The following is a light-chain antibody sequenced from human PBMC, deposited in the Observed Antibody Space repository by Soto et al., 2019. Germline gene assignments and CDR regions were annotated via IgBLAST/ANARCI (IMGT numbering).Light chain of an antibody. CDR2: GAS. Sequence: EIVLTQSPGTLSLSPGERATLSCRASQSVSSSYSAWYQQKPGQAPRLLMFGASKRATGIPDRFSGSGSGTDFTLTSSRVEPEDFAVYYCQQYGGSPSYSFGQGTKLEI. V-gene: IGKV3-20*01. CDR3: QQYGGSPSYS. CDR1: QSVSSSY. J-gene: IGKJ2*03.